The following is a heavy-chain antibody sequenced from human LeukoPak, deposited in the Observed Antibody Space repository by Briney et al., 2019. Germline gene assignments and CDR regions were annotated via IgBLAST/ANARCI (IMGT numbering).Heavy chain of an antibody. CDR1: GGTFSSYA. J-gene: IGHJ4*02. CDR3: ARDRRTRGYSYGGLFDY. CDR2: IIPIFGTA. V-gene: IGHV1-69*13. Sequence: GASVKVSCKASGGTFSSYAISWVRQAPGQGLEWMGGIIPIFGTANYAQKFQGRVTITADESTSTAYMELSSLRSEDTAVYYCARDRRTRGYSYGGLFDYWGRGTLVTVSS. D-gene: IGHD5-18*01.